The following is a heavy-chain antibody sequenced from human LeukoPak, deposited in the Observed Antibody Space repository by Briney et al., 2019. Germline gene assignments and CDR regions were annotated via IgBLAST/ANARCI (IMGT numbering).Heavy chain of an antibody. CDR2: IYHSGST. V-gene: IGHV4-30-2*01. J-gene: IGHJ4*02. D-gene: IGHD3-10*01. CDR3: ARDRGFLDY. CDR1: GGSISSGGYY. Sequence: SETLSLTCTVSGGSISSGGYYWSWIRQPPGKGLEWIGYIYHSGSTYYNPSLKSRVTISVDRSKNQFSLKLSSVTAADTAVYYCARDRGFLDYWGQGTLVTVSS.